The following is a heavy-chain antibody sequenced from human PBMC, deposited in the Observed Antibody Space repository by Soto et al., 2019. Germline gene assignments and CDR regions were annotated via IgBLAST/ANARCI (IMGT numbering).Heavy chain of an antibody. CDR3: AREIYYGSGSYYHFDY. Sequence: SETLSLTCTVSGGSISSGGYYWSWIRQHPGEGLEWIGYIYYSGSTYYNPSLKSRVTISVDTSKNQFSLKLSSVTAADTAVYYCAREIYYGSGSYYHFDYWGQGTLVTVSS. CDR1: GGSISSGGYY. CDR2: IYYSGST. J-gene: IGHJ4*02. D-gene: IGHD3-10*01. V-gene: IGHV4-31*03.